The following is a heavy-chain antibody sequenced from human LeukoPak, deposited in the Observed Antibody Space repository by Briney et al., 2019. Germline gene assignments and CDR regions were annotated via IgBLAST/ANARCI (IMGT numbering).Heavy chain of an antibody. J-gene: IGHJ4*02. V-gene: IGHV1-46*01. CDR3: GRELDATYYLDY. CDR1: GYTFTSYH. D-gene: IGHD5-24*01. CDR2: LKPSSGST. Sequence: ASVTVSCTPSGYTFTSYHIHWVRQAPGQGLEWMGILKPSSGSTNFAQKFQGRVTMTRDTSTNTVYMELSSLRSDDTAMYYCGRELDATYYLDYWGQGTLVTVSS.